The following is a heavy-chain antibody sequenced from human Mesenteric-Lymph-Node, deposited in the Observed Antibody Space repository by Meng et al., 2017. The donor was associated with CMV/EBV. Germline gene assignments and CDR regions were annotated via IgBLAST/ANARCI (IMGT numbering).Heavy chain of an antibody. CDR3: ARERAYNYGSGSLDAFDL. J-gene: IGHJ3*01. CDR1: GFTFTTTG. Sequence: GGSLRLSCLASGFTFTTTGIHWVRQAPGKGLEWVSGIYSGGTTYYADYVKGRFTISRDNSRNTLYLHMKSLRGEDTAVYYCARERAYNYGSGSLDAFDLWGRGTMVTVSS. CDR2: IYSGGTT. V-gene: IGHV3-53*01. D-gene: IGHD3-10*01.